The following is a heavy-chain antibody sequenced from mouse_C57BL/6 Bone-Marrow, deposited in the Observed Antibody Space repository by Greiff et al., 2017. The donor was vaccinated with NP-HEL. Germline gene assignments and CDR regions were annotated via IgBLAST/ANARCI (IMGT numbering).Heavy chain of an antibody. CDR1: GYTFTDYE. CDR3: TRGENCIDY. CDR2: IDPETGGT. V-gene: IGHV1-15*01. J-gene: IGHJ2*01. Sequence: QVHVKQSGAELVRPGASVTLSCKASGYTFTDYEMHWVKQTPVHGLEWIGAIDPETGGTAYNQKFKGKAILTADKSSSTAYMELRSLTSEDSAVYYCTRGENCIDYWGQGTTLTVSS. D-gene: IGHD4-1*01.